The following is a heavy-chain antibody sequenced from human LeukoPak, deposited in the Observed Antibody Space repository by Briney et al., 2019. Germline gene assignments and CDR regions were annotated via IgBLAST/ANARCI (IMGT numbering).Heavy chain of an antibody. D-gene: IGHD2-15*01. CDR3: ASATLRCSGGSCYEMDV. CDR1: GGTFSNYA. V-gene: IGHV1-69*10. J-gene: IGHJ6*04. CDR2: IIPMFDIA. Sequence: ASVKVSCKASGGTFSNYAISWVRQAPGQGLEWMGGIIPMFDIANYAQKFQGRVTITADKSTSTAYMELSSLRSEDTAVYYCASATLRCSGGSCYEMDVWGKGTTVTISS.